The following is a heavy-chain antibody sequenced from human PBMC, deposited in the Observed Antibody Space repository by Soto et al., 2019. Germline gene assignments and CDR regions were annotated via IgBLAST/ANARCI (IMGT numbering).Heavy chain of an antibody. V-gene: IGHV3-66*01. CDR1: GFTVSSNY. Sequence: GGSLRLSCAASGFTVSSNYMSWVRQAPGKGLEWVSVIYSAGSTYYADSVKGRFTISRDNSKNTLSLQMNSLRTEDTAVYYCASALCGNPPPRHYYYYIDVWGKGTTVTVSS. D-gene: IGHD2-21*01. CDR3: ASALCGNPPPRHYYYYIDV. J-gene: IGHJ6*03. CDR2: IYSAGST.